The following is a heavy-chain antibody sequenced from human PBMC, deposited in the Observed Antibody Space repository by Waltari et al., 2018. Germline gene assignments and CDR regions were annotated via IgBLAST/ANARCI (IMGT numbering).Heavy chain of an antibody. CDR3: VTEKTASGTGWFDP. J-gene: IGHJ5*02. CDR1: GFTFSTYG. CDR2: MSGSTTFV. D-gene: IGHD6-13*01. Sequence: VQLVESGGGVVQPGTSLRLSCAASGFTFSTYGMNWVRQAPGKGLEWVAYMSGSTTFVYYADSVKGRFTISRDNAKSSLFLQMNSLRAEDTAVYYCVTEKTASGTGWFDPWGQGTLVTVSS. V-gene: IGHV3-21*01.